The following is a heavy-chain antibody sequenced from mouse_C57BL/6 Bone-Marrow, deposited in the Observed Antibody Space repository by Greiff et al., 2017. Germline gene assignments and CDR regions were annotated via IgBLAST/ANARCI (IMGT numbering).Heavy chain of an antibody. V-gene: IGHV6-3*01. CDR1: GFTFSNYW. J-gene: IGHJ2*01. CDR3: TAITTVVDY. Sequence: EVKVEESGGGLVQPGGSMKLSCVASGFTFSNYWMNWVRQSPEKGLEWVAQIRLKSDNYATHYAESVKGRFTISRDDSKSSVYLQMNNLRAEDTGIYYCTAITTVVDYWGQGTTLTVSS. D-gene: IGHD1-1*01. CDR2: IRLKSDNYAT.